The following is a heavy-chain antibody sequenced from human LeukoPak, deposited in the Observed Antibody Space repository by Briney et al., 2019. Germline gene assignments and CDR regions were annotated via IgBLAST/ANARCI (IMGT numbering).Heavy chain of an antibody. CDR1: GGSISNYY. J-gene: IGHJ4*02. CDR3: ARNRGYSSSWDFDY. Sequence: PSETLSLTCAVSGGSISNYYWSWIRQSPEKGLEWIAFMSDSGRLDYNPSLKSRVTISVDTSKNQFSLKLSSVTAADTAVYYCARNRGYSSSWDFDYWGQGTLVTVAS. D-gene: IGHD6-13*01. V-gene: IGHV4-59*08. CDR2: MSDSGRL.